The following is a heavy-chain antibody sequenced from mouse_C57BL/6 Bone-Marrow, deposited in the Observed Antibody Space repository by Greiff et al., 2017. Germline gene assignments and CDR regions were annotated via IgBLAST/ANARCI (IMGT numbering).Heavy chain of an antibody. CDR2: IIPENGDT. V-gene: IGHV14-4*01. Sequence: VHVKQSGAELVRPGASVKFSCKASGYTFKDYYMNWVKQRPGQGLEWIGWIIPENGDTEYASKFQGKATITADTSSNTAYLQLSSLTSEDTAVYYCALPYYYDYGGRGNALTVSA. CDR3: ALPYYYDY. D-gene: IGHD5-5*01. CDR1: GYTFKDYY. J-gene: IGHJ2*01.